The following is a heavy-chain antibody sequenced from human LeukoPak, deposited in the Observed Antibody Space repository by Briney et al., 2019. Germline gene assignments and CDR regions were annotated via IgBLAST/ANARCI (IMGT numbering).Heavy chain of an antibody. J-gene: IGHJ4*02. V-gene: IGHV3-7*01. CDR2: IKQDGSEK. Sequence: GGSLRLSCTASGFTFSSYWMSWVRQAPGKGLEWVANIKQDGSEKYYVDSVKGRFTISRDNAKNSLYLQMNSLRAEDTAVYYCARDYRGYRAPYYFDYWGQGTLVTVSS. D-gene: IGHD2-15*01. CDR1: GFTFSSYW. CDR3: ARDYRGYRAPYYFDY.